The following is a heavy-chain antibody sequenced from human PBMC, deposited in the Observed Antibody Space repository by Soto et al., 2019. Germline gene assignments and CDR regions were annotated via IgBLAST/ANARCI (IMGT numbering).Heavy chain of an antibody. Sequence: PSETLSLTCTVSGGSISSYYWSWIRQPPGKGLEWIGYIYYSGSTNYNPSLKSRVTISVDTSKNQFSLKLSSVTAADTAVYYCARLGLPNGPDAFDIWGQGTMLTVSS. CDR3: ARLGLPNGPDAFDI. CDR1: GGSISSYY. CDR2: IYYSGST. J-gene: IGHJ3*02. D-gene: IGHD4-17*01. V-gene: IGHV4-59*08.